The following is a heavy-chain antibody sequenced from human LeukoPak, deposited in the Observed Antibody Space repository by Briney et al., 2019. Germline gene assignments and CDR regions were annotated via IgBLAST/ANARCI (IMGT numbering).Heavy chain of an antibody. CDR2: IIPIFGTA. Sequence: EASVKVSCKASGYTFTSYGISWVRQAPGQGLEWMGGIIPIFGTANYAQKFQGRVTITTDESTSTAYMELSSLRSEDTAVYYCAREGSGYYYDSSGYRGPFDYWGQGTLVTVSS. CDR1: GYTFTSYG. CDR3: AREGSGYYYDSSGYRGPFDY. V-gene: IGHV1-69*05. J-gene: IGHJ4*02. D-gene: IGHD3-22*01.